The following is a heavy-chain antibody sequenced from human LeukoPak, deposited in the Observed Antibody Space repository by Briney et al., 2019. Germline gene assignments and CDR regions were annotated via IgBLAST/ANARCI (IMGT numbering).Heavy chain of an antibody. J-gene: IGHJ6*03. CDR2: IIPIFGTA. D-gene: IGHD2-2*01. Sequence: GASVKVSCKASGGTFSSYAISWVRQAPGQGLEWMGGIIPIFGTANYAQKFQGRVTITTDESTSTAYMELSSLRSEDTAVYYCARDQGPANCYYYMDVWGKGTTVTVSS. CDR3: ARDQGPANCYYYMDV. CDR1: GGTFSSYA. V-gene: IGHV1-69*05.